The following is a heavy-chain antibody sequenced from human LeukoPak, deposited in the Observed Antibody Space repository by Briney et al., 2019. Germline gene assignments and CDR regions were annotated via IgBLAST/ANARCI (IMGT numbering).Heavy chain of an antibody. CDR3: ARHVVRGRDWFCRSSNCHQRWFDP. D-gene: IGHD3-3*01. Sequence: SETLSLTCTVSGGAISGYYWSWLRQPPGKGLGWVGYVHYTVSTNDNPSLKSRATISLDTSKHQFSLKLTSVTAADTAVYYCARHVVRGRDWFCRSSNCHQRWFDPWGQGTPVTVSS. J-gene: IGHJ5*02. CDR2: VHYTVST. V-gene: IGHV4-59*08. CDR1: GGAISGYY.